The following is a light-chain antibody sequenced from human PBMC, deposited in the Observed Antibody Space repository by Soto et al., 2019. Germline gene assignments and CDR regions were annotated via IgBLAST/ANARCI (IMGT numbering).Light chain of an antibody. CDR1: SSDVGGYNY. J-gene: IGLJ1*01. Sequence: QSALTQPASVSGSPGQSITISCTGTSSDVGGYNYVSWYQQHPGKAPKLMIYDVSNRPSGVSNRFSGSKSGNTASLTISGLQTEDESHYYCSSYTGSSTYVFGTGTKLTVL. CDR2: DVS. V-gene: IGLV2-14*03. CDR3: SSYTGSSTYV.